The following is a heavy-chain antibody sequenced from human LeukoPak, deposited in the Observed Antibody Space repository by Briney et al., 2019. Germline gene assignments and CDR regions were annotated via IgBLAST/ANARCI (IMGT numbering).Heavy chain of an antibody. D-gene: IGHD5/OR15-5a*01. CDR1: GGSISLGSYF. Sequence: SETLSLTCTVSGGSISLGSYFWGWIRQPPGKGLEWIGSIYYTGSTYYNPSLKSRGTISVDTSKNRFSLKLNSVTAADTALYYCSRQRVWDFDYWGQGTLVTGSS. CDR3: SRQRVWDFDY. J-gene: IGHJ4*02. CDR2: IYYTGST. V-gene: IGHV4-39*01.